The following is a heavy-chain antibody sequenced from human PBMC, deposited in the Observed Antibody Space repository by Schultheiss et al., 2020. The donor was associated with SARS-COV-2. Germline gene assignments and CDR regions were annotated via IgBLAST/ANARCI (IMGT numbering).Heavy chain of an antibody. CDR2: INHSGST. V-gene: IGHV4-34*01. J-gene: IGHJ4*02. Sequence: SQTLSLTCAVYGGSFSGYYWSWIRQPPGKGLEWIGEINHSGSTNYNPSLKSRVTISVDTSKNQFSLKLSSVTAADTAVYYCARQSSSWYRPYFDYWGQGTLVTVSS. CDR1: GGSFSGYY. CDR3: ARQSSSWYRPYFDY. D-gene: IGHD6-13*01.